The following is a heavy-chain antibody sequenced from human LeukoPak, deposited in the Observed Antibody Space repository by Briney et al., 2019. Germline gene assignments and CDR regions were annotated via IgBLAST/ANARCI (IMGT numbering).Heavy chain of an antibody. V-gene: IGHV1-8*03. CDR3: ASSGYSYGKDYYYYYMDV. J-gene: IGHJ6*03. Sequence: ASVKVSCKASGYTFTSYDINWVRQATGQGLEWMGWMNPNSGNTGYAQKFQGRVTITRNTSISTAYMELSSLRSEDTAVYYCASSGYSYGKDYYYYYMDVWGKGTTVTVSS. CDR2: MNPNSGNT. CDR1: GYTFTSYD. D-gene: IGHD5-18*01.